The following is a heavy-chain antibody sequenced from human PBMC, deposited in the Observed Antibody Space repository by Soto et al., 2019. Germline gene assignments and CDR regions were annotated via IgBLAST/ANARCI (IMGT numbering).Heavy chain of an antibody. CDR2: IYSGGST. CDR3: ARERDGHNPNWFDL. CDR1: GFTVSSNY. Sequence: GGSLRLSCAVSGFTVSSNYMSWVRQPPGKGPEWVSDIYSGGSTYYADSVKGRFTISRDNPKNTLYLQMNSLRAEDTAVYYCARERDGHNPNWFDLWGQGTLVTVSS. J-gene: IGHJ5*02. V-gene: IGHV3-53*01. D-gene: IGHD2-8*01.